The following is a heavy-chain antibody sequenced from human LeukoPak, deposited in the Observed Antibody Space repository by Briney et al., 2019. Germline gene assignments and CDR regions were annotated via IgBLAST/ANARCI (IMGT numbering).Heavy chain of an antibody. CDR1: GFTFSSYG. D-gene: IGHD6-6*01. CDR3: VKSRGPYSSSSGYGMDA. CDR2: ISYDGSKK. V-gene: IGHV3-30*18. J-gene: IGHJ6*02. Sequence: GGSLRLSCAASGFTFSSYGMHWVRQAPGKGLEWVAVISYDGSKKYYVDSAKGRFTISRDNSKKMVYLEMNSLRVEDTALYYCVKSRGPYSSSSGYGMDAWGQGTTVIVSS.